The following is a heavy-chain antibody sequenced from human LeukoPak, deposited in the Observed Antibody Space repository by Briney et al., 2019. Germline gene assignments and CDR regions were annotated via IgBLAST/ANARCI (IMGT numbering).Heavy chain of an antibody. CDR1: GFTFRDYF. Sequence: GGSLRLSCAASGFTFRDYFMSRIRQAPGKGLEWVAYTNTAGNTIYYADSMKGRFTISRDNAKNSLYLQMNSLRAEDTAVYYCARDFLFDYWGQGTLVTVSS. V-gene: IGHV3-11*04. J-gene: IGHJ4*02. CDR3: ARDFLFDY. CDR2: TNTAGNTI.